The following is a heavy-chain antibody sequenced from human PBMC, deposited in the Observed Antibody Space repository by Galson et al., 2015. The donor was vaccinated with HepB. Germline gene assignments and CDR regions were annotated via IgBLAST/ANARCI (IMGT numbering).Heavy chain of an antibody. CDR2: IIPIFGTA. Sequence: SVKVSCKASGGTFSSYAISWVRQAPGQGLEWMGGIIPIFGTANYAQKFQGRVTITADESTSTAYMELSSLRSEDTAVYYCASRVLKYCSSTSCYFGRYFDLWGRGTLVTVSS. CDR3: ASRVLKYCSSTSCYFGRYFDL. CDR1: GGTFSSYA. V-gene: IGHV1-69*13. D-gene: IGHD2-2*01. J-gene: IGHJ2*01.